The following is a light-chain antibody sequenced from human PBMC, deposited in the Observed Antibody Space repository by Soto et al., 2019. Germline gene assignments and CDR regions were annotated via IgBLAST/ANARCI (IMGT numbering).Light chain of an antibody. V-gene: IGKV3-15*01. CDR1: QSVSNN. J-gene: IGKJ2*01. Sequence: EIVLTQSPGTLSLSPGERATLSCRASQSVSNNLAWYQQKPGQAPRLLIYSASTRATGIAARFSGRGSGTEFTLTIAGLQSEDFAIYYCQQYSDWPTFGQGTKVDI. CDR2: SAS. CDR3: QQYSDWPT.